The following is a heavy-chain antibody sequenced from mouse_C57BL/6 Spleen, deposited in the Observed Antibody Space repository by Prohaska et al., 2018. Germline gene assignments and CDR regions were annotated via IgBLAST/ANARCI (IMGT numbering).Heavy chain of an antibody. D-gene: IGHD1-3*01. CDR2: IRLKSDKDAT. Sequence: EVKLEESGGGLVQPGGSMKLSCVASGFTFSNYWMNWVRQSPEKGLEWVAQIRLKSDKDATHYAEAGKGRFTILRDESKSRVYLQMNDLRAEDTGIYYCTAPAGSSDYWGQGTTLTVYS. J-gene: IGHJ2*01. CDR3: TAPAGSSDY. CDR1: GFTFSNYW. V-gene: IGHV6-3*01.